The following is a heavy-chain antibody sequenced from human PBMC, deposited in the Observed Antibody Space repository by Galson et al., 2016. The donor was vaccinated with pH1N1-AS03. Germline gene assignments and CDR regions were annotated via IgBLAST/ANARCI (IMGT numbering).Heavy chain of an antibody. CDR3: AKDRDYYYDSSFGH. D-gene: IGHD3-22*01. CDR2: ISGSGGNT. CDR1: GFIFSDYA. Sequence: SLRLSCAASGFIFSDYAMNWVRQAPGKGLEWLSGISGSGGNTDYADSVRGRFTISRDTSKNTLYPQMSSLRAEDTAVYYCAKDRDYYYDSSFGHWGQGTLVTVSS. V-gene: IGHV3-23*01. J-gene: IGHJ4*02.